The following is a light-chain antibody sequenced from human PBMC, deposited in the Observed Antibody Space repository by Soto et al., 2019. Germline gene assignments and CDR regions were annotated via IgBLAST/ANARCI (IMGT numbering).Light chain of an antibody. CDR1: SSDVGGYNY. CDR2: EVS. CDR3: SSYTSSSTLV. J-gene: IGLJ2*01. Sequence: QSVLTQPAAVSGSPGQSLTISCTGTSSDVGGYNYVSWYQQHPGKAPKLMIYEVSNRPSGVSNRFSGSKSGNTASLTISGLQDEGEADYYCSSYTSSSTLVFGGGTKLTVL. V-gene: IGLV2-14*01.